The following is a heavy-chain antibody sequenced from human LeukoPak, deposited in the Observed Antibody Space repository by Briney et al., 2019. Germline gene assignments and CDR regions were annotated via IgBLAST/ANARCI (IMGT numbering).Heavy chain of an antibody. CDR3: AKSTRLYSYGANDY. CDR1: GFTFSSYA. Sequence: GRSLRLSCAASGFTFSSYAMHWVRQAPGKGLDWVAAISNDGYNKYYAHSVKGRFTISRDNSKNTLYLQMNSLRAEDTAVYYCAKSTRLYSYGANDYWGQGTLVTVSS. D-gene: IGHD5-18*01. CDR2: ISNDGYNK. J-gene: IGHJ4*02. V-gene: IGHV3-30-3*02.